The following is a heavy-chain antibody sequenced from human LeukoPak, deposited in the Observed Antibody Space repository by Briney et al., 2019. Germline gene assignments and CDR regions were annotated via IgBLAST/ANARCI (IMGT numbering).Heavy chain of an antibody. D-gene: IGHD1-26*01. CDR1: GYTFTSYD. CDR3: ARGLGWELHSDYFDY. Sequence: ASVKVSCKASGYTFTSYDINWVRQATGQGREWMGWMNPNSCNTGYAQKFQGRVTITRNTSISTAYMELSSLRSEDTAVYYCARGLGWELHSDYFDYWGQGTLVTVSS. J-gene: IGHJ4*02. V-gene: IGHV1-8*03. CDR2: MNPNSCNT.